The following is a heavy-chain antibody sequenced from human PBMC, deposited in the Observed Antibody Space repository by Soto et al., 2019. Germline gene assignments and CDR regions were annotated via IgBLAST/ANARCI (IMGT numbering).Heavy chain of an antibody. CDR1: GGSFSGYY. Sequence: SETLSLTCAVYGGSFSGYYWSWIRQPPGKGLEWIGEINHSGSTNYNPSLKSRVTISVDTSKNQFSLKLSSVTAADTAVYYCASRSGYERFYYYGMDVWGQGTTVTVSS. J-gene: IGHJ6*02. CDR3: ASRSGYERFYYYGMDV. V-gene: IGHV4-34*01. CDR2: INHSGST. D-gene: IGHD5-12*01.